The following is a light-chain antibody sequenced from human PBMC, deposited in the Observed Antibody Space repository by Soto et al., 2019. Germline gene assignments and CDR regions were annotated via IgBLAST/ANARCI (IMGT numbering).Light chain of an antibody. CDR3: AAWDDSLNGRYV. CDR2: SNN. CDR1: SSNIGSNT. V-gene: IGLV1-44*01. Sequence: QPVLTQPPSASGTPGQRVTISCSGSSSNIGSNTVNWYQQLPGTAPKLLIYSNNQRPSGVPDRFSGSKSGTSASLAISGLQSKDEADYYCAAWDDSLNGRYVFGTGPKLTVL. J-gene: IGLJ1*01.